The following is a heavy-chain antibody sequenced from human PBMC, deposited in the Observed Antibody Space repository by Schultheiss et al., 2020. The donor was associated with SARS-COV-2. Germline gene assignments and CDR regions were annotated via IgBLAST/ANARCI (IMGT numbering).Heavy chain of an antibody. J-gene: IGHJ2*01. D-gene: IGHD6-19*01. Sequence: ASVKVSCKASGYTFTNYAIHWVRQAPGQRLEWMGWINPNSGGTNYAQKFQGWVTMTRDTSISTAYMELSRLRSEDTAVYYCAAERYSSGWFDLWGRGTLVTVSS. CDR3: AAERYSSGWFDL. V-gene: IGHV1-2*04. CDR2: INPNSGGT. CDR1: GYTFTNYA.